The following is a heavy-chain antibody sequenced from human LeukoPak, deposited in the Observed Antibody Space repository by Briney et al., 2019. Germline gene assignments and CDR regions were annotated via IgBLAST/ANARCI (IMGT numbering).Heavy chain of an antibody. CDR3: ARGQRRHTDMAPSFDY. V-gene: IGHV3-30*03. J-gene: IGHJ4*02. CDR2: ISYDGSNK. D-gene: IGHD5-18*01. Sequence: GRSLRLSCAASGFTFSSYGMHWVRQAPGKGLEWVAVISYDGSNKYYADSMRGRFTISRDNSKNTLYLQMNSLRAEDTAVYYCARGQRRHTDMAPSFDYWGQGTLVTVSS. CDR1: GFTFSSYG.